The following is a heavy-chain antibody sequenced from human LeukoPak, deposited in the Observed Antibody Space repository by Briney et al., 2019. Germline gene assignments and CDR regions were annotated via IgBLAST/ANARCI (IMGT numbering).Heavy chain of an antibody. CDR3: ARFDKSDYYDSSGYWPAAIRKGAFDI. CDR1: GFTFSSYW. Sequence: QPGGSLRLSCAASGFTFSSYWMSWVRQAPGKGLEWVANIKQDGSEKYYVDSVKGRFTISRDNAKNSLYLQMNSLRAEDTAVYYCARFDKSDYYDSSGYWPAAIRKGAFDIWGQGTMVTVSS. D-gene: IGHD3-22*01. V-gene: IGHV3-7*01. J-gene: IGHJ3*02. CDR2: IKQDGSEK.